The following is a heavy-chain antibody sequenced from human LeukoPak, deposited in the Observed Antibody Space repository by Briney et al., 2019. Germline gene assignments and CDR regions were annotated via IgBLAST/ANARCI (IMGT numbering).Heavy chain of an antibody. CDR1: GASISSYY. V-gene: IGHV4-59*08. Sequence: SETLSLTCTVSGASISSYYWSWIRQPPGKGLEWIGYIYYSGSTNYNPSLESRVTISVDTSKNQFSLKLSSLTAADTAVYYCARQNRYTYPSNWFDPWGRGTLVTVSS. D-gene: IGHD5-24*01. CDR3: ARQNRYTYPSNWFDP. CDR2: IYYSGST. J-gene: IGHJ5*02.